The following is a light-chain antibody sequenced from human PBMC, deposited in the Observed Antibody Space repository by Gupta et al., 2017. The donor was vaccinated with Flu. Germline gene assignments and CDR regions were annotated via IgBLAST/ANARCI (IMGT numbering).Light chain of an antibody. V-gene: IGLV2-14*01. CDR3: ISYTSSSTLGV. J-gene: IGLJ3*02. Sequence: QSALTQPASVSGSPGQSITISCTGTSRDVGVYTYVSWYQQPPGKAPKLMIYEVSTRPSGVSNRCSGSESGNTASLTISGLQAEYDADYYCISYTSSSTLGVFGGGTKLTVL. CDR1: SRDVGVYTY. CDR2: EVS.